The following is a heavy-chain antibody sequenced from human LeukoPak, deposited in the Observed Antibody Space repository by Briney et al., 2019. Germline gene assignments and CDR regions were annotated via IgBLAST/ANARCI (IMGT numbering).Heavy chain of an antibody. CDR3: ARRRITMVRGVNDRFDY. CDR2: IYYSGST. V-gene: IGHV4-39*07. Sequence: SETLSLTCTVSGGSISSSSYYWGWIRQPPGKGLEWIGSIYYSGSTYYNPPLKSRVTISVDTSKNQFSLKLSSVTAADTAVYYCARRRITMVRGVNDRFDYWGQGTLVTVSS. D-gene: IGHD3-10*01. CDR1: GGSISSSSYY. J-gene: IGHJ4*02.